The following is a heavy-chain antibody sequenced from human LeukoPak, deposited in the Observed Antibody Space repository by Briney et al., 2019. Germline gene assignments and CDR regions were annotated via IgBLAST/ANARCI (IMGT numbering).Heavy chain of an antibody. CDR2: THTSGSA. CDR3: ARGRWKTGMDSPYYFDF. V-gene: IGHV4-4*07. CDR1: GASIGNYY. D-gene: IGHD2-2*03. Sequence: PSETLSLTCTVSGASIGNYYWSWIRQPAGKGLEWIGRTHTSGSANYNPSLKSRVTMSVDTSKNQFSLKLTSVTAADTAVYYCARGRWKTGMDSPYYFDFWGQGTLSPSPQ. J-gene: IGHJ4*02.